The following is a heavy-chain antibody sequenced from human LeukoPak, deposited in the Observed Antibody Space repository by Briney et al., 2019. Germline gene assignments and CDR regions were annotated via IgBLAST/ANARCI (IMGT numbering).Heavy chain of an antibody. D-gene: IGHD3-9*01. V-gene: IGHV4-61*02. CDR3: ARGRYFDWLFRPVFDY. CDR1: GGSISSGSYY. CDR2: IYTSGST. Sequence: SETLSLTCTVSGGSISSGSYYWSWIRQPAGKGLEWIGRIYTSGSTNYNPSPKSRVTISVDTSKNQFSLKLSSVTAADTAVYYCARGRYFDWLFRPVFDYWGQGTLVTVSS. J-gene: IGHJ4*02.